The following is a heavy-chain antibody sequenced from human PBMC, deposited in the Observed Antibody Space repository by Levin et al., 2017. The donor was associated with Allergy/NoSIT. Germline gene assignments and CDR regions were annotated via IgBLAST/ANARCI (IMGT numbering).Heavy chain of an antibody. CDR2: ISYDGSNK. D-gene: IGHD2-15*01. V-gene: IGHV3-30*03. CDR1: GFTFSSYG. Sequence: GGSLRLSCAASGFTFSSYGMHWVRQAPGKGLEWVAVISYDGSNKYYADSVKGRFTISRDNSKNTLYLQMNSLRAEDTAVYYCASTPWGSGGSCYLGCNDYYMDVWGKGTTVTVSS. J-gene: IGHJ6*03. CDR3: ASTPWGSGGSCYLGCNDYYMDV.